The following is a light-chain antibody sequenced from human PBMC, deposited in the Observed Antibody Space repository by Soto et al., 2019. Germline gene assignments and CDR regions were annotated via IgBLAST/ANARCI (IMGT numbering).Light chain of an antibody. CDR2: DAS. CDR1: QTITSL. J-gene: IGKJ1*01. CDR3: QQYNSYSWT. Sequence: DIQMTQSPSTLSASVGDRVTITCRASQTITSLIAWYQQKPGKAPKLLIYDASTLESGVPSRFSGSRSGTEFTLTISSLQPDDFATYYCQQYNSYSWTFGQGTKVDIK. V-gene: IGKV1-5*01.